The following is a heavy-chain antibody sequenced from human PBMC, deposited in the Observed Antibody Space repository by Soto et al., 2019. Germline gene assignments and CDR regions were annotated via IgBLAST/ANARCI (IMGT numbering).Heavy chain of an antibody. Sequence: QVQLQESGPGLVRPSETLSLTCTVSGDSVKSGAYYWTWLRQSPGKGLEWIGYMSYGGSTNYNPSIKSQVTISGDTSKKHFSLNLRSVTAADTAVYYCARGRELELPGAYDIWGQGTKVTVSS. CDR1: GDSVKSGAYY. D-gene: IGHD1-1*01. J-gene: IGHJ3*02. CDR2: MSYGGST. V-gene: IGHV4-61*03. CDR3: ARGRELELPGAYDI.